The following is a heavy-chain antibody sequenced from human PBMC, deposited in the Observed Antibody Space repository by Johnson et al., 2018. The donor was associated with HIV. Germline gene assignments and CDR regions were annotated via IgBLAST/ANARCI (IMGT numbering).Heavy chain of an antibody. J-gene: IGHJ3*02. CDR1: GISVSGYY. CDR3: AKAAANAFDI. V-gene: IGHV3-30*18. CDR2: ISYDGSNK. D-gene: IGHD6-13*01. Sequence: QVQLVESGGGLVQPGGSLRLSCAASGISVSGYYMSWVRQAPSKGLEWVAVISYDGSNKYYADSVKGRFTISRDNSKNTLYLQMNSLRAEDTAVYYCAKAAANAFDIWGQGTMVTVSS.